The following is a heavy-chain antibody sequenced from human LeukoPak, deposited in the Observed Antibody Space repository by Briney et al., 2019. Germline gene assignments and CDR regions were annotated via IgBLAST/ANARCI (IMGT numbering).Heavy chain of an antibody. V-gene: IGHV3-53*01. Sequence: PGGSLRLSCAASGFAFSSNYMSWVRQAPGKGLEWVSVIYSGGSTYYADSVKGRFTISRDNSKNTLYLQMNSLRAEDTAVYYCARDYTIFGVVIPGGMDVWGQGTTVTVSS. CDR2: IYSGGST. CDR1: GFAFSSNY. D-gene: IGHD3-3*01. CDR3: ARDYTIFGVVIPGGMDV. J-gene: IGHJ6*02.